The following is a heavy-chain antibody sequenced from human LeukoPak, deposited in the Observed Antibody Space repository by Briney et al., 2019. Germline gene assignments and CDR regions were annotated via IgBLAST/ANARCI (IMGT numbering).Heavy chain of an antibody. D-gene: IGHD6-19*01. V-gene: IGHV4-38-2*02. CDR2: IYHSGIT. CDR1: GYSIINDLY. CDR3: AREAQWLIRTDY. J-gene: IGHJ4*02. Sequence: SETLSLTCTVSGYSIINDLYWGWIRQPPGKGLEWIGSIYHSGITHYNPSLRSRVIISVDTSKNQFSLKLSSLTAADTAVYYCAREAQWLIRTDYWGQGILVTVSS.